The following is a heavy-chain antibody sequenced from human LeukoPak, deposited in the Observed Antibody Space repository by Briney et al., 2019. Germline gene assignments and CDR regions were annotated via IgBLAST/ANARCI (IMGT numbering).Heavy chain of an antibody. J-gene: IGHJ3*02. CDR1: GFTFDDYA. D-gene: IGHD3-22*01. CDR3: AKDYYYDSSGCYSDAFDI. V-gene: IGHV3-9*01. Sequence: GGSLRLSCAASGFTFDDYAMHWVRQAPGKGLEWVSGISWNSGSIGYADSVKGRFTISRDNAKNSLYLQMNSLRAEDTALYYCAKDYYYDSSGCYSDAFDIWGQGTMVTVSS. CDR2: ISWNSGSI.